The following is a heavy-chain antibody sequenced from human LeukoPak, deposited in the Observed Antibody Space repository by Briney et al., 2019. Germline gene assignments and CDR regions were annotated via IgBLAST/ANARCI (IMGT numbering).Heavy chain of an antibody. CDR1: GFTFSSYA. CDR3: AKGPEAIAAAGTGDY. D-gene: IGHD6-13*01. J-gene: IGHJ4*02. CDR2: ISGSGGST. Sequence: GGSLRLSCAASGFTFSSYAMSWVRQAPGKGLEWVSAISGSGGSTYYADSVKGRFTISRDNSKHTLYLQMNSLRAEDTAVYYCAKGPEAIAAAGTGDYWGQGTLVTVSS. V-gene: IGHV3-23*01.